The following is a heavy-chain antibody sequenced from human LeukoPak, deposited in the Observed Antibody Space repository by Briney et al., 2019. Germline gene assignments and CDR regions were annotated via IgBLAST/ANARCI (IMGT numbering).Heavy chain of an antibody. D-gene: IGHD4-17*01. V-gene: IGHV3-48*03. J-gene: IGHJ4*02. CDR1: GFTFSSYD. Sequence: GGSLRLSCAASGFTFSSYDMNWVRQAPGRGLEWVSYISSSCSIIYYADSVKGRYTISRDNAKNSLYLQMNSLRAEDTAVYYCARSYGDYSPDYWGQGTLVTVSS. CDR3: ARSYGDYSPDY. CDR2: ISSSCSII.